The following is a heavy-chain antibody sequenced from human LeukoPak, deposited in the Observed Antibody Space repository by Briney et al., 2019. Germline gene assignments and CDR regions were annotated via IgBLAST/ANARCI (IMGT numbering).Heavy chain of an antibody. CDR1: GFTFSSYA. CDR2: ISYDGSNK. CDR3: ARTYGSGSLDY. D-gene: IGHD2-15*01. Sequence: GGSLRLSCAASGFTFSSYAMHWVRQAPGKGLEWVAVISYDGSNKYYADSVQGRFTISRDNAKNSIYLQMNGLTAEDTAVYYCARTYGSGSLDYGGQGTLVTVSS. J-gene: IGHJ4*02. V-gene: IGHV3-30*04.